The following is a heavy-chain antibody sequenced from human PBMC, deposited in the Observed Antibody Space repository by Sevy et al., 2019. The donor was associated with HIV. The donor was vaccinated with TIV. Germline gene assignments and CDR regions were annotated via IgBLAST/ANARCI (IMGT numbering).Heavy chain of an antibody. J-gene: IGHJ4*02. CDR1: GFTFDDYT. CDR2: ISWDGGST. Sequence: GGSLRLSCAASGFTFDDYTMHWVRQAPGKGLEWVALISWDGGSTYYADSVKGRFTISRDNSKNSLYLQMNSLRTEDAALYYCAEDATGIAVAGIDYWGQGTLVTVSS. D-gene: IGHD6-19*01. V-gene: IGHV3-43*01. CDR3: AEDATGIAVAGIDY.